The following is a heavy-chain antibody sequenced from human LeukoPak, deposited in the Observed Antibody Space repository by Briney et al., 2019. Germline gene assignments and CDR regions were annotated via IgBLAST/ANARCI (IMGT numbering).Heavy chain of an antibody. J-gene: IGHJ4*02. CDR1: GFTFSSYS. V-gene: IGHV3-21*04. D-gene: IGHD5-12*01. CDR2: IDFTSRYI. Sequence: PGGSLRLSCAASGFTFSSYSMNWVRQAPGKGLEWVSSIDFTSRYIYNADSVKGRFTISRDNSKNTLYLQMNSLRAEDTAVYYCAKNGDIWRPTLCYFDYWGQGTLVTVSS. CDR3: AKNGDIWRPTLCYFDY.